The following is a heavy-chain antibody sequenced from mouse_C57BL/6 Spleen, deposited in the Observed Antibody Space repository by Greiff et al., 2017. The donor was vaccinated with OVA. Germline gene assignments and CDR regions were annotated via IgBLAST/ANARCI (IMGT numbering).Heavy chain of an antibody. CDR1: GYAFSSSW. CDR3: ARYGLDYDYDGYAMDY. J-gene: IGHJ4*01. V-gene: IGHV1-82*01. CDR2: IYPGDGDT. D-gene: IGHD2-4*01. Sequence: QVQLQQSGPELVKPGASVKISCKASGYAFSSSWMNWVKQRPGKGLEWIGRIYPGDGDTNYNGKFKGKATLTADKSSSTAYMQLSSLTSEDSAVYFCARYGLDYDYDGYAMDYWGQGTSVTVSS.